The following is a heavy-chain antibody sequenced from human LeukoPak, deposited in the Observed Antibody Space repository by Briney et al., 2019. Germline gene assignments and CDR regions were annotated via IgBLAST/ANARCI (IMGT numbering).Heavy chain of an antibody. V-gene: IGHV3-23*01. D-gene: IGHD6-13*01. CDR1: GFTFSSYG. CDR2: ISGTGANT. Sequence: AGESLKISCAASGFTFSSYGMSWVRQAPGKGLEWVSTISGTGANTYYADSVKGRFTISRDNSKRTLYLQMNSLRVKDAAVYYCAKRRYDTSSLDWFDPWGQGTLVTVSS. CDR3: AKRRYDTSSLDWFDP. J-gene: IGHJ5*02.